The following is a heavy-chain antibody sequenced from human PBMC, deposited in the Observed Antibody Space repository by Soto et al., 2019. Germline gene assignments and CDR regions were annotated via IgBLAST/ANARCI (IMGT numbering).Heavy chain of an antibody. D-gene: IGHD3-3*01. Sequence: PSETLSLTCTVSGGSISSYYWSWIRQPPGKGLEWIGYIYYSGSTNYNPSLKSRVTMSVDTSKNQFSLKLSSVTAADTAVYYCARMGIFVYYFDYWGQGTLVTVSS. J-gene: IGHJ4*02. CDR3: ARMGIFVYYFDY. V-gene: IGHV4-59*01. CDR2: IYYSGST. CDR1: GGSISSYY.